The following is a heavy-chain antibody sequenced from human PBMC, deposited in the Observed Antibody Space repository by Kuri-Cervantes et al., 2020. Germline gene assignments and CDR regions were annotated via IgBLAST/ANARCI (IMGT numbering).Heavy chain of an antibody. CDR1: GGSFSGYY. CDR3: ARGYYYYYDSSGFDY. CDR2: INHSGST. D-gene: IGHD3-22*01. V-gene: IGHV4-34*01. J-gene: IGHJ4*02. Sequence: AGSLRLSCAVYGGSFSGYYWSWIRQPPGKGLEWIGEINHSGSTNYNPSLKSRVTISVDTSKNQFSLKLSSVTAADTAVYYCARGYYYYYDSSGFDYWGQGTLVTVSS.